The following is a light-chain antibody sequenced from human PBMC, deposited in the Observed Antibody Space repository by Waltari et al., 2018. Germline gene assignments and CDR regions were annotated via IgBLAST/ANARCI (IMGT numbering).Light chain of an antibody. CDR3: QQSYTTPLT. V-gene: IGKV1-39*01. Sequence: DIQMTQSPSSLSASVGDRVTITCRASQSISSYLNWYHQKPGKAPKLLIYAASSLQSGVPSRFSGSGSGTDFTLTISSLQLEDFATYYCQQSYTTPLTFGGGTKVEIK. CDR2: AAS. J-gene: IGKJ4*01. CDR1: QSISSY.